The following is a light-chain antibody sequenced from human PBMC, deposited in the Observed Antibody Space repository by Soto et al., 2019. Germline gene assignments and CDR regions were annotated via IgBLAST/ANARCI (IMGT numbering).Light chain of an antibody. J-gene: IGLJ1*01. V-gene: IGLV1-40*01. CDR2: GNS. CDR1: SSNIGAGYD. CDR3: QSYDSSLSFYV. Sequence: QSALTQPPSVSGAPRLRVTISCTGSSSNIGAGYDVHWYQQLPGTAPKLLIYGNSNRPSGVPDRFSGSKSGTSASLAITGLQAEDEADYYCQSYDSSLSFYVFGTGTKLTVL.